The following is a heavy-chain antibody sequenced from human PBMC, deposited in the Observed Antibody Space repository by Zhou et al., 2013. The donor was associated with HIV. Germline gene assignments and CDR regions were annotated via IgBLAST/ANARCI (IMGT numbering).Heavy chain of an antibody. CDR3: ARNPYCSSTSCYYYYYYYMDV. CDR2: IIPIFGTA. J-gene: IGHJ6*03. Sequence: QVQLVQSGAEVKKPGSSVKVSCKASGGTFSSYGLSWVRQAPGQGLEWMGGIIPIFGTANYAQKFQGRVTITTDESTSTAYMELSSLRSEDTAVYYCARNPYCSSTSCYYYYYYYMDVWGKGTTVTVSS. V-gene: IGHV1-69*05. CDR1: GGTFSSYG. D-gene: IGHD2-2*01.